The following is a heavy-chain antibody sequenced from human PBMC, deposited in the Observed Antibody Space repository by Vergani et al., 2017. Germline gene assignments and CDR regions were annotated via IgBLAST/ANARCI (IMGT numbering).Heavy chain of an antibody. V-gene: IGHV3-23*01. CDR3: AKVPAMVRGVHDYFDY. CDR1: GFTFSSYA. CDR2: ISGSGGTT. Sequence: EVQLLESGGGLVQPGGSLRLSCAASGFTFSSYAMSWVRQAPGKGLEWVSAISGSGGTTYYADSVKGRFTISRDNSKNTLYLQMNSLRAEDTAVYYCAKVPAMVRGVHDYFDYWGQGTLVTVSS. D-gene: IGHD3-10*01. J-gene: IGHJ4*02.